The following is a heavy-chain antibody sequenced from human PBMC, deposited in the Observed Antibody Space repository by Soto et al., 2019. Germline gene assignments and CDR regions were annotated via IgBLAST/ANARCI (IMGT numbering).Heavy chain of an antibody. J-gene: IGHJ6*03. CDR1: GGSFSGYY. D-gene: IGHD6-13*01. CDR2: INHSGST. V-gene: IGHV4-34*01. CDR3: ARGSIAAGYYYYYYMDV. Sequence: PSETLSLTCAVYGGSFSGYYWSWIRQPPGKGLEWIGAINHSGSTNYNPSLKSRVTISVDTSKNQFSLKLSSVTAADTAVYYCARGSIAAGYYYYYYMDVWGKGTTVTVSS.